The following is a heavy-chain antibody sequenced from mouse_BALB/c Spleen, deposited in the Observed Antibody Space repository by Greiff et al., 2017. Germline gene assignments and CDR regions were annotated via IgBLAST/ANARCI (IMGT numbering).Heavy chain of an antibody. CDR2: ISYDGSN. CDR1: GYSITSGYY. V-gene: IGHV3-6*02. J-gene: IGHJ3*01. Sequence: DVQLQESGPGLVKPSQSLSLTCPVTGYSITSGYYWNWIRQFPGNKLEWMGYISYDGSNNYNPSLKNRISITRDTSKNQFFLKLNSVTTEDTATYYCASRFAYWGQGTLVTVSA. CDR3: ASRFAY.